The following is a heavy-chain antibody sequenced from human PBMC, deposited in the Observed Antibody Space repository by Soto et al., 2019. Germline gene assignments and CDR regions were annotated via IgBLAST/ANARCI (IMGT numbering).Heavy chain of an antibody. CDR3: AREQVIVGTYGMAV. D-gene: IGHD1-1*01. CDR1: GGTFSTYT. V-gene: IGHV1-69*08. Sequence: QVQLVQSGSEVKKPGSSVKVSCKASGGTFSTYTITWVRQAPGQGLEWMGRIIPILAIADYAQKFQGRVTITAAKSTSTAYMELSILRSEDKAVYYCAREQVIVGTYGMAVWGQGTTVTVSS. J-gene: IGHJ6*02. CDR2: IIPILAIA.